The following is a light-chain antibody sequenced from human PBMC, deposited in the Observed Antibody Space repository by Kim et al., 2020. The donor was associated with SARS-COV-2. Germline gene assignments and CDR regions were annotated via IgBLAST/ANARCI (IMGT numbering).Light chain of an antibody. J-gene: IGLJ2*01. CDR2: DVS. Sequence: QSVLTQPPSASGSPGKSVTISCAGTSSDPIFYNYVSWYQQYPGKAPKLIVFDVSKRPSGVPDRFSGSKSGSTASLTVSGLQADDESYYYCASYAGGADVKFGGGTQLTVL. V-gene: IGLV2-8*01. CDR1: SSDPIFYNY. CDR3: ASYAGGADVK.